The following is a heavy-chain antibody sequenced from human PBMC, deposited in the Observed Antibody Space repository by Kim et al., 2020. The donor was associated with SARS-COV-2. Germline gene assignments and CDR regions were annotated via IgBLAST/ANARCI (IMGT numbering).Heavy chain of an antibody. CDR3: AKMVIMDGYNYFYYYAMDD. V-gene: IGHV3-23*01. CDR1: GFTFDTYA. J-gene: IGHJ6*02. CDR2: ISGGAVNK. D-gene: IGHD2-21*01. Sequence: GGSLRLSCVASGFTFDTYAMSWVRQAPGKGLEWVSVISGGAVNKFYADSVRGRFTISRDNSKNTLYLQMNSLRDEDTALYYCAKMVIMDGYNYFYYYAMDDWGQGTTDNVSS.